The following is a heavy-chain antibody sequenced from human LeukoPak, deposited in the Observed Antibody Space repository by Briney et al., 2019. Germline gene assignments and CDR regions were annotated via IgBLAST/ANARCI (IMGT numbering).Heavy chain of an antibody. CDR1: GFTFSSYA. CDR2: ISYDGSNK. D-gene: IGHD2-2*01. CDR3: AKDLPHMDCSSTSCPSDY. V-gene: IGHV3-30*18. Sequence: GGSLRLSCAASGFTFSSYAMSWVRQAPGKGLEWVAVISYDGSNKYYADSVKGRFTISRDNSKNTLYLQMNSLRAEDTAVYYCAKDLPHMDCSSTSCPSDYWGQGTLVTVSS. J-gene: IGHJ4*02.